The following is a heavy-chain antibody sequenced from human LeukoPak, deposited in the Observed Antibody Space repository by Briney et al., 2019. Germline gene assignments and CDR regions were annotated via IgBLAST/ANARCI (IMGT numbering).Heavy chain of an antibody. CDR3: ASLEGQQLVG. CDR2: INHSGST. D-gene: IGHD6-13*01. J-gene: IGHJ4*02. CDR1: GGSFSGYY. V-gene: IGHV4-34*01. Sequence: SETLSLTCAVYGGSFSGYYWSWIRQPPGKGLEWIGEINHSGSTNYNPSLKSRVTISVDTSKNQFSLKLSSVTAADTAVYYCASLEGQQLVGWGQGTLVTVSS.